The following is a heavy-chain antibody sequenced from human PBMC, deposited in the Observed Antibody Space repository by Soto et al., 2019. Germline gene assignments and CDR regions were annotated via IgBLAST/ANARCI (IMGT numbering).Heavy chain of an antibody. CDR2: IWYDGSNK. D-gene: IGHD3-16*01. Sequence: LRLSCAASGFTFSSYGMHWVRQAPGKGLEWVAVIWYDGSNKYYADSVKGRFTISRDNSKNTLYLQMNSLRAEDTAVYYCARDGAFPYYYYGMDVWGQGTTVTVSS. CDR3: ARDGAFPYYYYGMDV. J-gene: IGHJ6*02. V-gene: IGHV3-33*01. CDR1: GFTFSSYG.